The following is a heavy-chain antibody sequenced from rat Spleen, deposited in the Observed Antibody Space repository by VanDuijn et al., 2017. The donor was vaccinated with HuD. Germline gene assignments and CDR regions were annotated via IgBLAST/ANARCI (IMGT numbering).Heavy chain of an antibody. CDR2: ISYDGSTT. CDR3: TREDSSYIPFVY. Sequence: EVQLVESDGGLVQPGRSLKLSCAASGFTFSAYYMAWVRQAPTKGLEWVATISYDGSTTYYRDSVKGRFTISRDNGKTTLYLEMDSLRSEDMATYYCTREDSSYIPFVYWGQGTLVSVSS. J-gene: IGHJ3*01. CDR1: GFTFSAYY. V-gene: IGHV5-29*01. D-gene: IGHD1-2*01.